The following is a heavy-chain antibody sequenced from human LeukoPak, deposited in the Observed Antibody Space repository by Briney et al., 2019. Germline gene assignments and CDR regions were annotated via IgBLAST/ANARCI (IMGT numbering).Heavy chain of an antibody. CDR2: ISSSSGYI. Sequence: PGGSLRLSCAASGFTFSSYSMNWVRQAPGKRLECISSISSSSGYIYYADSVKGRFTISRDNAKKSLYLQMNSLRAEDTAVYYCARGNWFDPWGQGTLVTVSS. CDR1: GFTFSSYS. J-gene: IGHJ5*02. V-gene: IGHV3-21*01. CDR3: ARGNWFDP.